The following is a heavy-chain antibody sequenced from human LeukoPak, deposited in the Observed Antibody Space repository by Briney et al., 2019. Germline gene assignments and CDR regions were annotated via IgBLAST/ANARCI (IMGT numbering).Heavy chain of an antibody. V-gene: IGHV4-59*01. CDR1: DDSITMYY. D-gene: IGHD4-11*01. Sequence: SETLSLTCTVSDDSITMYYWTWIRQPPGKGLEWIGYVDHTGSTKFNPSLNGRVSISRDTSNNFFSLRLRSVTAADTAVYFCARGRVSSSTWYSTYYYFCYRDLWGKGTTVTVSS. J-gene: IGHJ6*03. CDR3: ARGRVSSSTWYSTYYYFCYRDL. CDR2: VDHTGST.